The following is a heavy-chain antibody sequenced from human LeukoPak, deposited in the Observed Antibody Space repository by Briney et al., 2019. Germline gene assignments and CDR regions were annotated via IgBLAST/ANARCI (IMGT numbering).Heavy chain of an antibody. CDR2: ISYDGSNK. V-gene: IGHV3-30-3*01. CDR1: GFTFSSYA. Sequence: GGSLRLSCAASGFTFSSYAMHWVRKAPGKGLEWVAVISYDGSNKYYADSVKGRFTISRDNSKNTLYLQMNSLRAEDTAVYYCARGLGVPAANLGGGYYMDVWGKGTTVTVSS. J-gene: IGHJ6*03. CDR3: ARGLGVPAANLGGGYYMDV. D-gene: IGHD2-2*01.